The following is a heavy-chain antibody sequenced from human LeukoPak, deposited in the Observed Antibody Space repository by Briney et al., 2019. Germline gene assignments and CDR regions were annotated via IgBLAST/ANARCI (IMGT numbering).Heavy chain of an antibody. V-gene: IGHV4-34*01. Sequence: PSETLSLTCTVSGDPISRYYWSWIRQPPGKGLEWIGEINHSGSTNYNPSLKSRVTISVDTSKNQFSLKLSSVTAADTAVYYCARAGTGYSSGWSGLPYYYYMDVWGKGTTVTVSS. D-gene: IGHD6-19*01. CDR2: INHSGST. J-gene: IGHJ6*03. CDR1: GDPISRYY. CDR3: ARAGTGYSSGWSGLPYYYYMDV.